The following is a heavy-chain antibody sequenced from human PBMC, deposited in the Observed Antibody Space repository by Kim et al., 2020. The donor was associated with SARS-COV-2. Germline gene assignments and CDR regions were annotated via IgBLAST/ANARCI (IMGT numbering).Heavy chain of an antibody. V-gene: IGHV3-23*01. J-gene: IGHJ4*02. CDR2: INDVGSNT. CDR3: AKDSSHYRFFDY. CDR1: GISFNSYA. Sequence: GGSLRLSCVASGISFNSYAMSWVRQAPGKGLEWVSAINDVGSNTFYATSVKGRFTISRDNSKNTLYLHMNGLRPEDTAVYFCAKDSSHYRFFDYWGQGTLVTVSS. D-gene: IGHD6-6*01.